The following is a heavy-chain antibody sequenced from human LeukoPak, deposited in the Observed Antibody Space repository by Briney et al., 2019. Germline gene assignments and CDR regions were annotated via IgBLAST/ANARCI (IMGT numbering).Heavy chain of an antibody. CDR2: IFYSGST. CDR3: ATSGWYLLPGVY. J-gene: IGHJ4*02. D-gene: IGHD6-19*01. V-gene: IGHV4-39*01. Sequence: SETLSLTCTVSGDSMNSSSYYWGWIRQPPGKGLEWIGSIFYSGSTYYNPSLESRVTISVDTSKNQFSLKLSSVTAADTAVYYCATSGWYLLPGVYWGQGTLVTVSS. CDR1: GDSMNSSSYY.